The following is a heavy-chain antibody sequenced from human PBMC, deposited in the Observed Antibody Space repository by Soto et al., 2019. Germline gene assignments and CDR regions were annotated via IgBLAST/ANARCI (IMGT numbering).Heavy chain of an antibody. J-gene: IGHJ4*02. CDR1: GFTFTYYA. CDR3: TQDGGSRDWLTVN. V-gene: IGHV3-23*01. D-gene: IGHD3-9*01. CDR2: ITGGGDNT. Sequence: EVQLLESGGDLVQPGGSLRLSCAASGFTFTYYAMSWIRQAPGKGLEWVSAITGGGDNTYYADSVKGRFTISRDNSKNTLYLQMNSLIAEDTAFYYCTQDGGSRDWLTVNWGQGTLVTVSS.